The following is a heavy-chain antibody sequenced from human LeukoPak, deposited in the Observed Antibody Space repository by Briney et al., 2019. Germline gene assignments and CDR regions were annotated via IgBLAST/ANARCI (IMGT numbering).Heavy chain of an antibody. V-gene: IGHV4-59*12. CDR1: GASISDYY. CDR3: ARGTMTTVTYYFDY. Sequence: PSETLSLTCTVSGASISDYYWSWIRQPPGKGLEWIGFISNSGNTNYNPSLKSRVTISVDTSKNQFSLKLSSVTAADTAVYYCARGTMTTVTYYFDYWGQGTLVTVSS. D-gene: IGHD4-17*01. CDR2: ISNSGNT. J-gene: IGHJ4*02.